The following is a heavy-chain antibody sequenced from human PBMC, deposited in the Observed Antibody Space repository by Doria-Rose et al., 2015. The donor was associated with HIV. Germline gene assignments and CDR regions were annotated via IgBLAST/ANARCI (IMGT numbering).Heavy chain of an antibody. Sequence: QITLKESGPVLVKPTETLTLTCTVSGVSLSSPGMGVSWIRQPPGKALEWLADIYSDDERYYTTSLKSRLTISRGTSKSQVVLTMTDIDPVDTATYYCARIKSSRWYHKYYFDFWGQGTLVIVSA. CDR1: GVSLSSPGMG. V-gene: IGHV2-26*01. CDR2: IYSDDER. CDR3: ARIKSSRWYHKYYFDF. D-gene: IGHD6-13*01. J-gene: IGHJ4*02.